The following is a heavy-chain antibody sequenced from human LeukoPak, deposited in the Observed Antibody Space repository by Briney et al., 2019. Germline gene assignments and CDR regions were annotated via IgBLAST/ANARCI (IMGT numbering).Heavy chain of an antibody. J-gene: IGHJ3*02. CDR1: GDSIGYYY. CDR2: IYYTGST. D-gene: IGHD4-17*01. Sequence: PSETLSLTCTVSGDSIGYYYWSWIRQPPGKGLEWIGYIYYTGSTDYNPSLKSRVTISVDTSKNQLSLKLSSMTAADTAVYYCARGPTVTNDAFDIWGQGTMVTVSS. V-gene: IGHV4-59*01. CDR3: ARGPTVTNDAFDI.